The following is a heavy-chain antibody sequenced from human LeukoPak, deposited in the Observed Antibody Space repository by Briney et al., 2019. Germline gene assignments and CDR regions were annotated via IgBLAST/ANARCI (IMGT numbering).Heavy chain of an antibody. V-gene: IGHV3-23*01. CDR2: ISGSGGST. CDR1: GFTFSSYA. Sequence: TGGSLRLSCAASGFTFSSYAMSWVRQAPGKGLEWVSAISGSGGSTYYADSVKGRFTISRDNSKNTLYLQMNSLRAEDTAVYYCAKDRRGYSYGYGFDYWGQGTLVTVSS. J-gene: IGHJ4*02. D-gene: IGHD5-18*01. CDR3: AKDRRGYSYGYGFDY.